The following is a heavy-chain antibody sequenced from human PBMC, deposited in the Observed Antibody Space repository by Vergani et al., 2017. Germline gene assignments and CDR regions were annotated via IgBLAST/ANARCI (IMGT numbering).Heavy chain of an antibody. V-gene: IGHV4-39*01. D-gene: IGHD3-10*01. Sequence: QMQLQESGPGLVKASETLSITCTVSGDSIISRSYYWGWIRQPPGKGLEWNGRIYNSGNGDSSSSLKSRVTIPADTSKNQFSLRLTSVTAADTAVYYCASENYYSDSTSHFRGRYFDVWGRGTLVTVPS. CDR2: IYNSGNG. J-gene: IGHJ2*01. CDR1: GDSIISRSYY. CDR3: ASENYYSDSTSHFRGRYFDV.